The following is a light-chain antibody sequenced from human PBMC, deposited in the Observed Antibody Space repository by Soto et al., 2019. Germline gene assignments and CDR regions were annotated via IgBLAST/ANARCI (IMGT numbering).Light chain of an antibody. V-gene: IGKV1-5*03. Sequence: DIQMTQSPSTLSASVGDRVTITCRASQSISTWLAWYQQKPGKAPRLLIYTASSLESGVPSRFSGSGSGTEFTLTISSLQPDDFATYYCQQHESYPRTFGQGTKEEIK. CDR2: TAS. CDR1: QSISTW. J-gene: IGKJ1*01. CDR3: QQHESYPRT.